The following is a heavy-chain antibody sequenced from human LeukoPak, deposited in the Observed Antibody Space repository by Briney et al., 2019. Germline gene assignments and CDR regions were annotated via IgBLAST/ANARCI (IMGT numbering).Heavy chain of an antibody. CDR2: INHSGST. D-gene: IGHD2-21*01. CDR3: ARKGAKESMSWASYFDY. Sequence: SETLSLTCAVYGGSFSGYYWSWIRQPPGKGLEWIGEINHSGSTNYNPSLKSRVTISVDTSKNQFSLKLSSVTAADTAVYYCARKGAKESMSWASYFDYWGQGTLVTVSS. J-gene: IGHJ4*02. CDR1: GGSFSGYY. V-gene: IGHV4-34*01.